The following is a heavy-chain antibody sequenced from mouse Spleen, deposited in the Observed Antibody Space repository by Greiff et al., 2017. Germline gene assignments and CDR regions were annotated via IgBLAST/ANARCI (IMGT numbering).Heavy chain of an antibody. Sequence: QVQLQQPGAELVRPGTSVKLSCKASGYTFTSYWMHWVKQRPGQGLEWIGVIDPSDSYTNYNQKFKGKATLTVDTSSSTAYMQLSSLTSEDSAVYYCARQADWYFDVWGAGTTVTVSS. V-gene: IGHV1-59*01. D-gene: IGHD6-1*01. J-gene: IGHJ1*01. CDR2: IDPSDSYT. CDR3: ARQADWYFDV. CDR1: GYTFTSYW.